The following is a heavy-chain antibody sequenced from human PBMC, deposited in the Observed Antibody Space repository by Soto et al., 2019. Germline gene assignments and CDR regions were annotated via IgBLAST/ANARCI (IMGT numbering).Heavy chain of an antibody. J-gene: IGHJ5*01. CDR1: GFTFRSAQ. V-gene: IGHV3-21*01. CDR2: ITRNSSYS. D-gene: IGHD3-10*01. CDR3: LRSEVRGLVSGWFES. Sequence: EVQLVESGGGLVKPGESLKLSCATSGFTFRSAQMNWVRQAPGKGLEWVSGITRNSSYSYYADSVRGRFTIARDNAKNSLYLQMNGLRVEDTAVYYCLRSEVRGLVSGWFESWGQGTLVTVSS.